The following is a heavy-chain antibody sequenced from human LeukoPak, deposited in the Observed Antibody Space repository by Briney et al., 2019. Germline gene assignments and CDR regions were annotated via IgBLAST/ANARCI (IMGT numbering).Heavy chain of an antibody. Sequence: GASVKVSCKASGGTFSSYAISWVRQAPGQGLEWMGGIIAIVGTANYAQKFQGRVTITTDESTRTAYMELSSMRSEDTAVYYCASQRGPVIYSGSPGAFDIWGQGTMVTVSS. CDR1: GGTFSSYA. J-gene: IGHJ3*02. D-gene: IGHD1-26*01. CDR3: ASQRGPVIYSGSPGAFDI. V-gene: IGHV1-69*05. CDR2: IIAIVGTA.